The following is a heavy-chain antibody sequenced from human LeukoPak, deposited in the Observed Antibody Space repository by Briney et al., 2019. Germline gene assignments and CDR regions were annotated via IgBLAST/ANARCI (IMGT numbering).Heavy chain of an antibody. CDR3: ASVAGAFDN. CDR1: GLTFSAYG. V-gene: IGHV3-33*01. Sequence: GTSLRLSCAASGLTFSAYGMHWVRQAPGKGLEWVAVIWSDGTNKYYAESVRGRFTISRDNSKNTLYLQMNTLIIEDTAVYYCASVAGAFDNWGQGTMITVSS. J-gene: IGHJ3*02. CDR2: IWSDGTNK. D-gene: IGHD6-13*01.